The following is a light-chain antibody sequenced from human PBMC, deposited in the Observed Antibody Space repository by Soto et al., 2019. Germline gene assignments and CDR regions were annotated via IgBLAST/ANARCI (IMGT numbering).Light chain of an antibody. CDR2: AAS. J-gene: IGKJ4*01. V-gene: IGKV1-39*01. CDR3: QQSYSTSPTT. Sequence: DIPMTQSPSSLSASVGDRVTITCRASQSISSYLNWYQQKPGKAPKLLIYAASSLQSGVPSRFSGSGSGTDFTLTISSLQPEDFATYYCQQSYSTSPTTFGGGTKVEIK. CDR1: QSISSY.